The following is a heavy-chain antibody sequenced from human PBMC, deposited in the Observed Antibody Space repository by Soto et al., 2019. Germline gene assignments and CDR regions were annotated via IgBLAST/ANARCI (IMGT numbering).Heavy chain of an antibody. CDR3: ARGFRGVYFDF. V-gene: IGHV4-30-4*01. Sequence: SETLSLTCTVSGGSITSGDYYWSWIRQPPGKGLEWIGYIYYSATTYYNPSLKSRLTISIDTSKNQFSLKLSSVTSADTAVYFCARGFRGVYFDFWGQGTLVTVSS. CDR1: GGSITSGDYY. D-gene: IGHD3-10*01. CDR2: IYYSATT. J-gene: IGHJ4*02.